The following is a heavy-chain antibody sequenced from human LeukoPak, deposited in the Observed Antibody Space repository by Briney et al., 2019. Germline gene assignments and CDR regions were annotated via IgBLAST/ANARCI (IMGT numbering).Heavy chain of an antibody. V-gene: IGHV3-15*01. D-gene: IGHD2/OR15-2a*01. CDR2: IKTRNEGGTS. J-gene: IGHJ6*02. Sequence: PGTSLRLSCAASGFPLSNARMSWVRQAPGKGLEWVGRIKTRNEGGTSEYAAPVKGRFTISRDDSKNTVHLQMNSLKTEDTGVYYCTKPDLLWVGEDVWGPGTTVTVSS. CDR1: GFPLSNAR. CDR3: TKPDLLWVGEDV.